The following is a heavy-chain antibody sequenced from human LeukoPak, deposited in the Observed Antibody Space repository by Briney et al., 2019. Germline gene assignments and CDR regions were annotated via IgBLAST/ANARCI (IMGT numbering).Heavy chain of an antibody. V-gene: IGHV3-9*01. J-gene: IGHJ3*02. Sequence: GGSLRLSCAASGFTFDDYAMHWVRQTPGKGLEWVSSISWDGGISVYADSVKGRFTISRDNAKSSLYLEMSALTPDDTALYFCIKDLRLDLHCDTFDIWGQGTMVTVSS. CDR2: ISWDGGIS. CDR1: GFTFDDYA. D-gene: IGHD1-7*01. CDR3: IKDLRLDLHCDTFDI.